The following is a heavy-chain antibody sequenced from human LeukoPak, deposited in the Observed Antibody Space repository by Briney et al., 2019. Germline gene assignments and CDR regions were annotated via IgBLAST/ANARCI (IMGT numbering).Heavy chain of an antibody. CDR2: IIDSGGST. J-gene: IGHJ4*02. D-gene: IGHD2-2*01. V-gene: IGHV3-23*01. CDR1: GFTFSSYA. CDR3: ARGYCSSISCYVDY. Sequence: GGSLRLSCAASGFTFSSYAMSWVRQAPGKGLEWVSAIIDSGGSTYYADSVKGRFTISRDISKNTLYLQMNSLRAEDTAVYYCARGYCSSISCYVDYWGQGTLVTVSS.